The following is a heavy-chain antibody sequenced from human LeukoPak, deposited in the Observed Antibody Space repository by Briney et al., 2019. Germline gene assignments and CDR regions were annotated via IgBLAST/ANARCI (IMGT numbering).Heavy chain of an antibody. CDR2: ISVRSNYR. CDR3: VRLRRNSDRSGFYYYYDY. CDR1: GYTFSDFS. V-gene: IGHV3-21*01. J-gene: IGHJ4*02. D-gene: IGHD3-22*01. Sequence: PGGSLRLSCAASGYTFSDFSVNWVRQAPGKGLEWVSSISVRSNYRYYADSVRGPFSISRDDARNSLYLQMNSLRAEDTAVYYCVRLRRNSDRSGFYYYYDYWGQGTLVTVSS.